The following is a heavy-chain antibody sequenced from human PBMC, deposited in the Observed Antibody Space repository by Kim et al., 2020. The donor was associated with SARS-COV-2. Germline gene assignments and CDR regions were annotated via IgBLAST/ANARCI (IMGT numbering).Heavy chain of an antibody. D-gene: IGHD1-26*01. CDR2: IYYSGST. V-gene: IGHV4-59*08. CDR1: GGSISSYY. CDR3: ARHSGVVGVKLGYFDY. J-gene: IGHJ4*02. Sequence: SETLSLTCTVSGGSISSYYWSWIRQPPGKGLEWIGYIYYSGSTNYNPSRKSRVTISVDTSKNQFSLKLSSVTAADTAVYYCARHSGVVGVKLGYFDYWGQGTLVTVYS.